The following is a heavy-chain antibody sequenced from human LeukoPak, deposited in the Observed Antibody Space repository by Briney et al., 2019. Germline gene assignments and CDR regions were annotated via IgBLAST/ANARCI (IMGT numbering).Heavy chain of an antibody. V-gene: IGHV4-30-2*01. CDR1: GGAITSGGYS. J-gene: IGHJ5*02. D-gene: IGHD4-17*01. CDR3: ARGPYGDYVKGFDP. CDR2: IYDRGPT. Sequence: SQTLSLTCTVSGGAITSGGYSWNWIRQPPGKGLEWIGCIYDRGPTYYNPSLKSRVTISVDRSKNQFSLELSSVTAADTAVYYCARGPYGDYVKGFDPWGQGTLVTVSS.